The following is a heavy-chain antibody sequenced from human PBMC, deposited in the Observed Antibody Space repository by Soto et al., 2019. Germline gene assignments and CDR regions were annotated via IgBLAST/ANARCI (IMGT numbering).Heavy chain of an antibody. CDR3: AKSYDILTGYYLSYFDY. J-gene: IGHJ4*02. V-gene: IGHV3-23*01. CDR1: GFTFSGYA. CDR2: ISGSGGST. D-gene: IGHD3-9*01. Sequence: PGGSLRLSCAASGFTFSGYAMSWVRQAQGKGPEWVSAISGSGGSTYYADSVKGRFTISRDNSKNTLYLQMNSLRAEDTAVYYCAKSYDILTGYYLSYFDYWGQGTLVTVSS.